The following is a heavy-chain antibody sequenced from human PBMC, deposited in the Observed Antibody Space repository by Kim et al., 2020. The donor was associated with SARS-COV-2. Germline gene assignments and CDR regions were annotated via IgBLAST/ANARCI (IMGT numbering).Heavy chain of an antibody. D-gene: IGHD1-26*01. Sequence: SETLSLTCTVSGGSISSSSYYWGWIRQPPGKGLEWIGSIYYSGSTYYNPSLKSRVTISVDTSKNQFSLKLSSVTAADTAVYYCRGATGMGYYYYYYMDVWGKGTTVTVSS. CDR2: IYYSGST. CDR3: RGATGMGYYYYYYMDV. J-gene: IGHJ6*03. CDR1: GGSISSSSYY. V-gene: IGHV4-39*01.